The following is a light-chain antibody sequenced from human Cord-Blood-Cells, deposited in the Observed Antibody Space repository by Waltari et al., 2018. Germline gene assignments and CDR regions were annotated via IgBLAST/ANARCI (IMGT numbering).Light chain of an antibody. CDR1: SSDVGSDNL. J-gene: IGLJ3*02. CDR2: EGS. V-gene: IGLV2-23*01. Sequence: QSALTQPASVSGSPGQAITISCTGTSSDVGSDNLVSWYQQHPGKAPKLMLYEGSKRPSGVSNRFSSSKSGNTASLTISGLQAEDEADYYCCSYAGSSTWVFGGGTKLTVL. CDR3: CSYAGSSTWV.